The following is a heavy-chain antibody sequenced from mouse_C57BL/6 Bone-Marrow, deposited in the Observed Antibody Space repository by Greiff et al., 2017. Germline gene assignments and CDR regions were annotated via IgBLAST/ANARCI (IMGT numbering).Heavy chain of an antibody. V-gene: IGHV1-58*01. CDR2: IYIGNGYT. Sequence: VPLHHSGAELVRPGASVKMSCKTSGYTFTSYGINWVKQRPGQGLEWIGYIYIGNGYTEYNEKFKGKATLTLDTSSSTAYMQLSSLTSGDSAICFCVRRIGIYYWGQGTTLTGSS. CDR1: GYTFTSYG. J-gene: IGHJ2*01. CDR3: VRRIGIYY.